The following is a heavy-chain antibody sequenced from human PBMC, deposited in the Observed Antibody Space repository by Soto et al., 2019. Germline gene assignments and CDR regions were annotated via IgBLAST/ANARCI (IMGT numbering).Heavy chain of an antibody. J-gene: IGHJ4*02. Sequence: GGSLRLSCATSGFTFSDHYMDWVRQAPGKGLEWVGRIRNKVNSYRPEYAASVKGRFTISRDDSENSLFLQMNSLKSDDSAVYFCASSGSYRPFYSWGQGALVTVSS. CDR2: IRNKVNSYRP. V-gene: IGHV3-72*01. D-gene: IGHD1-26*01. CDR3: ASSGSYRPFYS. CDR1: GFTFSDHY.